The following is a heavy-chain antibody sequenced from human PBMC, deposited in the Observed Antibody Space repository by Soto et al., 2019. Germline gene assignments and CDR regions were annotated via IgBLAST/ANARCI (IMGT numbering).Heavy chain of an antibody. Sequence: EVQLLESGGGLVQPGGSLRLSCAASGFTFSSYAMSWVRQAPGKGLEWVSVISGSGGDTYYADSVKGRFTISRDNSGNTLYLQMNSLRAEDTAVYYCAKEDDGAGARGADGFDIWGRGTMVTVFS. CDR2: ISGSGGDT. V-gene: IGHV3-23*01. CDR1: GFTFSSYA. CDR3: AKEDDGAGARGADGFDI. J-gene: IGHJ3*02. D-gene: IGHD6-25*01.